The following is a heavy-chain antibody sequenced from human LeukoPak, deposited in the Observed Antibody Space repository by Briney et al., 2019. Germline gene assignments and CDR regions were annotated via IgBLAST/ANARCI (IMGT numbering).Heavy chain of an antibody. J-gene: IGHJ6*02. CDR3: ARDRWELLSNSYHYCGLDV. V-gene: IGHV3-23*01. CDR1: GFTFSSYA. Sequence: GGSPRLSCAASGFTFSSYAMSWVRQAPGKELEWASVISGSGDSTYYADSVKGRFTISRDNSKNTLYLQMNSLRAEDTAVYYCARDRWELLSNSYHYCGLDVWGQGTTVTVSS. D-gene: IGHD2-15*01. CDR2: ISGSGDST.